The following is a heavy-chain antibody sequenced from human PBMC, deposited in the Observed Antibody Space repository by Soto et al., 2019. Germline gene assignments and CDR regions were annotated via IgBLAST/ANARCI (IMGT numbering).Heavy chain of an antibody. Sequence: ASVKVSCKDSGVTFYNYGITWVRQAPGQGLEWMGGIIPIFGTTNYAQKFQGRLTITADESATTAYMELSSLRSEDTAVYYCARLRWTETTCSGGSCYFDYWGQGTLVTVSS. J-gene: IGHJ4*02. D-gene: IGHD2-15*01. V-gene: IGHV1-69*13. CDR2: IIPIFGTT. CDR3: ARLRWTETTCSGGSCYFDY. CDR1: GVTFYNYG.